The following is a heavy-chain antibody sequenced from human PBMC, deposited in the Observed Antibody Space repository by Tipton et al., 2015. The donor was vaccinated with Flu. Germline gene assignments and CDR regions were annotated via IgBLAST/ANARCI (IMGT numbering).Heavy chain of an antibody. CDR3: ARERGSGPQNSPAIYYYYYGMDV. D-gene: IGHD4-23*01. CDR1: GCSISSCY. Sequence: TLSLTCTVSGCSISSCYWSWTRQPAGKGLEWIGRIYTSGSTNYNPSLKSRVTMSVDTSKNQFSLKLCSVTAADTTVYYCARERGSGPQNSPAIYYYYYGMDVSGQGTTVTVSS. V-gene: IGHV4-4*07. J-gene: IGHJ6*02. CDR2: IYTSGST.